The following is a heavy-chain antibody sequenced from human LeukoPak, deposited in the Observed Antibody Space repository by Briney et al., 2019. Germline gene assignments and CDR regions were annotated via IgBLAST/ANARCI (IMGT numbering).Heavy chain of an antibody. D-gene: IGHD6-19*01. V-gene: IGHV5-51*01. Sequence: GESLKISCKGSGYSFTNYWIGWVRQMPGKGLEWMGIIYPADSDTRYSPPFQGQVTISADKSISTAYLQWSSLKASDTAMYYCARYPIAVAGYYFDYWGQGTLVTVSS. CDR1: GYSFTNYW. CDR2: IYPADSDT. CDR3: ARYPIAVAGYYFDY. J-gene: IGHJ4*02.